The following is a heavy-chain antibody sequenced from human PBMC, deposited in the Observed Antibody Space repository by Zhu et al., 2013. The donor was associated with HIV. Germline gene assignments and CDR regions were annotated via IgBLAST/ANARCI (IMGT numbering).Heavy chain of an antibody. CDR3: ASDSSGYYYYYMDV. CDR1: GGTFNNCA. D-gene: IGHD3-22*01. J-gene: IGHJ6*03. V-gene: IGHV1-69*01. Sequence: QVQLVQSGAEVKKPGSSVRVSCKASGGTFNNCAISWVRQAPGQRLEWMGGTVPIFGSAYYAQNFQGRVTITADESTTTAYMELSSLRSEDTAVYYCASDSSGYYYYYMDVWGKGTTVTVSS. CDR2: TVPIFGSA.